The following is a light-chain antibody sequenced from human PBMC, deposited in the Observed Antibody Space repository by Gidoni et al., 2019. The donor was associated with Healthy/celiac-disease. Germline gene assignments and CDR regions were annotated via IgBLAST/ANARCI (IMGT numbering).Light chain of an antibody. J-gene: IGKJ4*01. CDR2: AAS. CDR1: QSISSY. CDR3: QQSYSTPLT. V-gene: IGKV1-39*01. Sequence: DIQMTQSPSSLSASVGDRVTITCRASQSISSYLNWYQQKPGKAPKLLIYAASSLQSGVPSRFSGSGSGTDFTLTISSLVPEDFATYYCQQSYSTPLTFGGGTKVEIK.